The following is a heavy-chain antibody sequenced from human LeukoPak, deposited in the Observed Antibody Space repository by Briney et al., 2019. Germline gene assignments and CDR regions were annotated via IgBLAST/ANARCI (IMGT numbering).Heavy chain of an antibody. CDR2: IRYDGSNK. Sequence: GGSLRLSCAASRFTLSSYGMHWVREAPGKGLEWGVFIRYDGSNKYYADSAKGGFTISRDNSKNTLYLQMSSLRAEDTAVYYCAKPHEKNYYGSGSYPYTYYYYYYMEFWGKGTTVTISS. D-gene: IGHD3-10*01. CDR3: AKPHEKNYYGSGSYPYTYYYYYYMEF. J-gene: IGHJ6*03. V-gene: IGHV3-30*02. CDR1: RFTLSSYG.